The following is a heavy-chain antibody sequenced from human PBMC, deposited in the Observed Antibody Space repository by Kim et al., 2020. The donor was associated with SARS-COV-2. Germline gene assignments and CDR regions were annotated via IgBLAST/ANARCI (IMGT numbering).Heavy chain of an antibody. V-gene: IGHV4-59*01. Sequence: NPTLTSRVTISVDTSKNQFSLKLSSVTAADTAVYYCARNYYGSGSYAQGYWGQGTLVTVSS. J-gene: IGHJ4*02. D-gene: IGHD3-10*01. CDR3: ARNYYGSGSYAQGY.